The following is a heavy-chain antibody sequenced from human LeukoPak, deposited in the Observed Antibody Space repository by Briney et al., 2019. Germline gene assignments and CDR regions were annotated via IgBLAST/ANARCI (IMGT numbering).Heavy chain of an antibody. Sequence: GGSLRLSCVVSGLTFTSYTMDWVRQAPGKGLEWLSSISSNSNDIYYADPVKGRFTISRDNAKNSVLLQMNSLRAEDTALYYCAIIRGRNSWGQGTLVTVSS. CDR2: ISSNSNDI. CDR1: GLTFTSYT. CDR3: AIIRGRNS. D-gene: IGHD3-10*01. V-gene: IGHV3-21*01. J-gene: IGHJ4*02.